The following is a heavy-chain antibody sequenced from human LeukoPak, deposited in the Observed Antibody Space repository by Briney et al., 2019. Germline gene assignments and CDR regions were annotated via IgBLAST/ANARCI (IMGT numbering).Heavy chain of an antibody. Sequence: SETLSLTCTVSGGSISSGGYYWSWIRQLPGKGLEWIGDIYYSGTTNYNPSLKSRVTISLDTSKNQFSLRLSSVTAADTAVYYCARIDAVAATPTSFDYWGQGTLVTVSS. CDR2: IYYSGTT. CDR3: ARIDAVAATPTSFDY. CDR1: GGSISSGGYY. J-gene: IGHJ4*02. V-gene: IGHV4-61*08. D-gene: IGHD6-19*01.